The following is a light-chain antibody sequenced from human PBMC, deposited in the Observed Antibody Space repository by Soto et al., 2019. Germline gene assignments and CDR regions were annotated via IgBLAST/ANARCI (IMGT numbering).Light chain of an antibody. CDR2: GAS. CDR1: QSVDTTF. Sequence: EIVLTQSPGSLSLSPGQRATLSCRASQSVDTTFFAWYQKTTGQAPRLLIYGASKRTTGIADRLSGSGSGTDFTLIISSQEPDDFAVYYYQQDMISVTFGQGTKVDIK. V-gene: IGKV3-20*01. J-gene: IGKJ1*01. CDR3: QQDMISVT.